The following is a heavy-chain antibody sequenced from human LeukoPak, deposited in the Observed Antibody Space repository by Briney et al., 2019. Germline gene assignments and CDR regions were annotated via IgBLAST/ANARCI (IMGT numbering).Heavy chain of an antibody. D-gene: IGHD2-2*01. CDR2: IYYSGST. V-gene: IGHV4-39*01. J-gene: IGHJ4*02. Sequence: SETLSLTCTVSGGSISSSSYYWGWIRQPPGKGLEWIGSIYYSGSTYYNPSLKSRVTISVDTSKNQFSLKLNSVTVADTAVYFCRCTSHRDYFDYWGQGTLVTVSS. CDR3: RCTSHRDYFDY. CDR1: GGSISSSSYY.